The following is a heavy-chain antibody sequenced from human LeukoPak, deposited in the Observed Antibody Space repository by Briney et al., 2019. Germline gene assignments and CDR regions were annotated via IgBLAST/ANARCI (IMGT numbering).Heavy chain of an antibody. J-gene: IGHJ4*02. D-gene: IGHD5-12*01. V-gene: IGHV3-73*01. CDR3: TVEWLREEGIDY. CDR2: IRSKANSYAT. CDR1: GFTFSGSA. Sequence: TGGSLRLSCAVSGFTFSGSAIHWVRQASGKGLEWVGRIRSKANSYATAYAASAKGRFTISRDDSKNTAYLQMNSLKTEDTVVYYCTVEWLREEGIDYWGQGTLVTVSS.